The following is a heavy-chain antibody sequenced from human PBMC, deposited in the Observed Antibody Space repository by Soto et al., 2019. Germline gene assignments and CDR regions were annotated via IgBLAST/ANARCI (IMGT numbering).Heavy chain of an antibody. CDR1: GGTFSSYT. D-gene: IGHD4-4*01. V-gene: IGHV1-69*02. CDR2: IIPILGIA. J-gene: IGHJ6*03. CDR3: AGVTTVTQTPLLYYYYFMDV. Sequence: QVQLVQSGAEVKKPGSSVKVSCKASGGTFSSYTISWVRQAPGQGLEWMGRIIPILGIANYAQKFQGRVTITAAKSTSTAHMELRSLRSEHTAVYYSAGVTTVTQTPLLYYYYFMDVWGKGTTVTVS.